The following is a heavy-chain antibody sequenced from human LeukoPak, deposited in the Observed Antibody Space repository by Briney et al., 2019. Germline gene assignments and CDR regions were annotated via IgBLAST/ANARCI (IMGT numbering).Heavy chain of an antibody. D-gene: IGHD3-10*01. Sequence: MASETLSLTCTVSGGSISSYYWSWIRQPPGKGLEWIGYIYYSGSTNYNPSLKSRVTISVDTSKNQFSLKLSSVTAADTAVYYCARELRYGSGSYSPFGNWFDPWGQGTLVTVSS. J-gene: IGHJ5*02. CDR1: GGSISSYY. CDR3: ARELRYGSGSYSPFGNWFDP. V-gene: IGHV4-59*01. CDR2: IYYSGST.